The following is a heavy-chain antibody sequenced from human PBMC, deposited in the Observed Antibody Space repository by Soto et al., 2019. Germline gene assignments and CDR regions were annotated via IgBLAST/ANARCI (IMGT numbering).Heavy chain of an antibody. Sequence: VGSLRLSCAASGFTFSSYPMNWVRQAPGKGLEWVSFISTTGSYIYYADSVKGRFAISRDNAKNSLYLQVNSLRAEDTAVYYCARPEGYYYYMDVWGQGTTVTVSS. J-gene: IGHJ6*02. CDR3: ARPEGYYYYMDV. CDR2: ISTTGSYI. V-gene: IGHV3-21*01. CDR1: GFTFSSYP.